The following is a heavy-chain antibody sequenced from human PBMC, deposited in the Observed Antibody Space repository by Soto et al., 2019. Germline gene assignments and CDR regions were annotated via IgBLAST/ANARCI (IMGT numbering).Heavy chain of an antibody. Sequence: GESLKISCRGSGYDFNTHWFGWVRQLPGRGLEWVGIMYPGDSDTRLHPSLQGHVTLSADVTVSTAFLQWRTLKTSDSGMYFRGRLPRDCNKTSCYYADHWGQGTLVTVSS. J-gene: IGHJ4*02. CDR3: GRLPRDCNKTSCYYADH. CDR2: MYPGDSDT. CDR1: GYDFNTHW. V-gene: IGHV5-51*01. D-gene: IGHD3-22*01.